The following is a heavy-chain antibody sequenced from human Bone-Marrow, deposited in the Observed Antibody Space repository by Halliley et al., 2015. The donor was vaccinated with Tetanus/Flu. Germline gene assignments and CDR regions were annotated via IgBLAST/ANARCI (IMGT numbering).Heavy chain of an antibody. V-gene: IGHV5-51*01. Sequence: WMGIVNPDASDPTYSPSFQGQVTISVDRSISTAYLQWRNLKASDSAIYFCARLGIVPSDVRGDYWGQGTLLTVSS. J-gene: IGHJ4*02. D-gene: IGHD1-26*01. CDR2: VNPDASDP. CDR3: ARLGIVPSDVRGDY.